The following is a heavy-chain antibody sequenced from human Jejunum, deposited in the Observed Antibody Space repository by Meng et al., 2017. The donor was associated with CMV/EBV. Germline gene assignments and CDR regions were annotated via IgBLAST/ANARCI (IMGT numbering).Heavy chain of an antibody. CDR2: INSAGSST. V-gene: IGHV3-74*01. D-gene: IGHD2/OR15-2a*01. J-gene: IGHJ4*02. CDR1: GFTFSNYW. Sequence: SCAASGFTFSNYWMHWVRQAPGKGPVWVSRINSAGSSTTYADSVKGRLTISRDNAKNTLYLQMNSLRAEDTAVYYCARGIGESWGQGALVTVSS. CDR3: ARGIGES.